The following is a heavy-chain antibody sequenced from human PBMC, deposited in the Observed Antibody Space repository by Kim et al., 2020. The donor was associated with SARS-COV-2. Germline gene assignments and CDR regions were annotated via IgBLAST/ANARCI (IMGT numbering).Heavy chain of an antibody. CDR3: ARDRVYFGSAFDV. V-gene: IGHV3-30-3*01. D-gene: IGHD3-10*01. J-gene: IGHJ3*01. Sequence: GGSLRLSCAVSGFIFNTYPMTWVRQAPGKGLEWVAVISKDGNTENYGDSVKGRFTISRDNSKNTVYLQMNSLRVEDTAIYYCARDRVYFGSAFDVWGQGTVVTVSS. CDR1: GFIFNTYP. CDR2: ISKDGNTE.